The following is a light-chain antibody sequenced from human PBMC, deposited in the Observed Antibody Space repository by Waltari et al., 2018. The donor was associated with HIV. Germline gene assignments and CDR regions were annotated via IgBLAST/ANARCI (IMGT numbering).Light chain of an antibody. CDR3: LLSYGGPRV. CDR1: TGAVTSGHS. V-gene: IGLV7-46*01. CDR2: DTS. Sequence: QAVVTQEPSLTVSPGGTVTLTCGSSTGAVTSGHSPYWFQQRPGQAHRTLIHDTSNKHSWTPARFSGSLLGGKAALTLSGVQPEDEAEYYCLLSYGGPRVFGGGTKLTVL. J-gene: IGLJ2*01.